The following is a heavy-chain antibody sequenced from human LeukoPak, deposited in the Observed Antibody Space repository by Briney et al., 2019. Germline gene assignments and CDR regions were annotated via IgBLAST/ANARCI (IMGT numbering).Heavy chain of an antibody. CDR2: ISAYNGNT. D-gene: IGHD6-13*01. CDR3: ARDHSSSWYWFDP. Sequence: ASVKVSCKASGYTFTSYGISWVPQAPGQGLEWIGWISAYNGNTNYAQKLQGRVTMTTDTSTSTAYMELRSLRSGDTALYYCARDHSSSWYWFDPWGQGTLVTVSS. V-gene: IGHV1-18*01. CDR1: GYTFTSYG. J-gene: IGHJ5*02.